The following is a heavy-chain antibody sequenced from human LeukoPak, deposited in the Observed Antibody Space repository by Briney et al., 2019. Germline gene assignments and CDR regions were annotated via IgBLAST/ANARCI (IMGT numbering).Heavy chain of an antibody. CDR3: AREPDYVWGSYRS. CDR1: GGSISSSNW. D-gene: IGHD3-16*02. J-gene: IGHJ4*02. CDR2: IYHSGST. Sequence: KTSGTLSLTCAVSGGSISSSNWWSWVRQPPGKGLEWIGEIYHSGSTNYNPSLKSRVTISVDKSKNQFSLKLSSVTAADTAVYYCAREPDYVWGSYRSWGQGTLVTVSS. V-gene: IGHV4-4*02.